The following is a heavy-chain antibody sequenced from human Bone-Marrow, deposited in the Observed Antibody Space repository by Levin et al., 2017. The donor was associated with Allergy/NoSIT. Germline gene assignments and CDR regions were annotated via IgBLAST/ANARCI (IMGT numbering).Heavy chain of an antibody. Sequence: SETLSLTCAVYGGSFSGYYWSWIRQPPGKGLEWIGEINHSGSTNYNPSLKSRVTISVDTSKNQFSLKLSSVTAADTAVYYCARGRGISGYPPLLGYFDYWGQGTLVTVSS. CDR3: ARGRGISGYPPLLGYFDY. J-gene: IGHJ4*02. D-gene: IGHD3-22*01. CDR2: INHSGST. CDR1: GGSFSGYY. V-gene: IGHV4-34*01.